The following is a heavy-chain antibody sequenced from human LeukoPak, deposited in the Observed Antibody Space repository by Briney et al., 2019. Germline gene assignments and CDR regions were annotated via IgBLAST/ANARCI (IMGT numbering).Heavy chain of an antibody. CDR3: ARVGTSYYFDY. V-gene: IGHV3-66*01. CDR2: IYSGGST. D-gene: IGHD1-14*01. J-gene: IGHJ4*02. CDR1: GFTVSSNY. Sequence: GGSLRLSCAASGFTVSSNYMSWVRQAPGKGLEWVSVIYSGGSTYYADSVKGTFTISRDNSKNTLYLQMNSLRAEDTAVYYCARVGTSYYFDYWGQGTLVTVSS.